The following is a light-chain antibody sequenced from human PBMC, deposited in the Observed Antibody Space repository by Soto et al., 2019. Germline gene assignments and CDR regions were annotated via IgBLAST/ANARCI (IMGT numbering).Light chain of an antibody. Sequence: EIVLTQSPGTLSLSPGERATLSCRASQSVPSAYFAWYQKKPGQAPRLLIYAASSRATGIPDRFSGSGSGKDFTLTISRLEPEDFAVYYCQQYGNSLWTFGQGTKVEIK. V-gene: IGKV3-20*01. CDR1: QSVPSAY. J-gene: IGKJ1*01. CDR3: QQYGNSLWT. CDR2: AAS.